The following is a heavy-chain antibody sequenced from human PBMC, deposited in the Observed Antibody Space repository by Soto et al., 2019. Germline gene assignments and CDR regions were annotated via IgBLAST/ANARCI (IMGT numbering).Heavy chain of an antibody. CDR2: IYPGGSEK. CDR3: ARSRNGGVADSFDY. Sequence: EVQLVESGGGLVQPGGSLRLSCTASGFTFSSYWMTWVRQAPGKGLEWVANIYPGGSEKYYVESVKGRFTISRDNTRNSLSLQMNSLRLEDTAVYYCARSRNGGVADSFDYWGQGTLVTVSS. J-gene: IGHJ4*02. V-gene: IGHV3-7*01. D-gene: IGHD3-10*01. CDR1: GFTFSSYW.